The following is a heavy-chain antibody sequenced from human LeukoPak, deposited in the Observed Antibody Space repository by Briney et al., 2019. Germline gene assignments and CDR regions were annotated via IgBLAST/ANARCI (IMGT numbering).Heavy chain of an antibody. J-gene: IGHJ4*02. Sequence: PGGSLRLSCAASGFTFSSYSIHWVRQAPGKGLVWVSRINHDGSRTAYADSVKGRFTISRDNSKNTLYLQMSSLRAEDTAVYYCVKDTVGYNWNDGYWGQGTLVTVSS. V-gene: IGHV3-74*01. CDR1: GFTFSSYS. D-gene: IGHD1-20*01. CDR2: INHDGSRT. CDR3: VKDTVGYNWNDGY.